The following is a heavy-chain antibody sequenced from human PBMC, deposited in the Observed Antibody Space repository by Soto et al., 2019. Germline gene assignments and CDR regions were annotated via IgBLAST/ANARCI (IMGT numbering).Heavy chain of an antibody. J-gene: IGHJ4*02. D-gene: IGHD2-21*02. V-gene: IGHV4-59*01. Sequence: PSETLSLTCTVSGGSISSYYWSWIRQPPGKGLEWIGYIYYSGSTNYNPSLKSRVTISVDTSRNQFSLKLSSVTAADTAVYYCARSVVTTALGFDYWGQGTLVTVSS. CDR2: IYYSGST. CDR1: GGSISSYY. CDR3: ARSVVTTALGFDY.